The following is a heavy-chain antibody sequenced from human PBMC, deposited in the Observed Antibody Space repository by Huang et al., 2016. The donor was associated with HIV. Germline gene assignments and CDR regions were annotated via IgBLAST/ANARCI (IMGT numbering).Heavy chain of an antibody. V-gene: IGHV3-30*02. D-gene: IGHD3-10*01. CDR3: AKGSMANAFDI. CDR1: GFTFSSYG. CDR2: IRYDGSNK. J-gene: IGHJ3*02. Sequence: QVQLVESGGGVVQPGGSLRLSCAASGFTFSSYGMHWVRQAPGKGLEWVAFIRYDGSNKYYADSVRGRFTISRDNSKNTLYPQMNSLRAEDTAVYYCAKGSMANAFDIWGQGTMVTVSS.